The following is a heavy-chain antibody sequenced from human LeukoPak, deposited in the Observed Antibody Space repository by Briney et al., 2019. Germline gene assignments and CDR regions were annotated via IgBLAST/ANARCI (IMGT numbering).Heavy chain of an antibody. CDR1: RFSLTIYG. D-gene: IGHD4-11*01. CDR3: AGDSCNYGLLDY. J-gene: IGHJ4*02. CDR2: IWYDGSNK. V-gene: IGHV3-33*01. Sequence: GGSLRLSWAASRFSLTIYGIDWVRQAPGKGLEWVAVIWYDGSNKYYADSVKGRFTISRDNSKNTVYLQMNSLRAEDTAIYYCAGDSCNYGLLDYWGQGTLVTVSS.